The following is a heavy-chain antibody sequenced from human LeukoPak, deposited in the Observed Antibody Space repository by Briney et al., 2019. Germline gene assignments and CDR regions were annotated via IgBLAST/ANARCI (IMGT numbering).Heavy chain of an antibody. CDR1: GGSISSYY. CDR2: IYTSGST. V-gene: IGHV4-4*09. CDR3: ARTSSSSPFYYYYYMDV. J-gene: IGHJ6*03. D-gene: IGHD6-6*01. Sequence: SETLSLTCTVSGGSISSYYWSWIRQPPGKGLEWIGYIYTSGSTNYNPSLKSRVTISVDTSKNQFSLKLSSVTAADTAVYYRARTSSSSPFYYYYYMDVWGKGTTVTVSS.